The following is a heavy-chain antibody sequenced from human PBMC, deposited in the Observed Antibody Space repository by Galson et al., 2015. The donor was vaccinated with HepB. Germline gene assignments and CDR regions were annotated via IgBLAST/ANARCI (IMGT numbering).Heavy chain of an antibody. Sequence: SLRLSCAASGFTFSSYGMHWVRQAPGKGLEWVAVIWYDGSNKYYADSVKGRFTISRDNSKNTAYLQMNSLKTEDTAVYYCTRPGTGSYSTNYYGMDVWGQGTTVTVSS. J-gene: IGHJ6*02. CDR1: GFTFSSYG. CDR2: IWYDGSNK. CDR3: TRPGTGSYSTNYYGMDV. V-gene: IGHV3-33*01. D-gene: IGHD1-26*01.